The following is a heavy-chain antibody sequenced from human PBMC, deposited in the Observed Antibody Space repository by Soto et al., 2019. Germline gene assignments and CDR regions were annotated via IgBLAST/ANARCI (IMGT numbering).Heavy chain of an antibody. CDR3: ERAPLTTVTNGDY. D-gene: IGHD4-17*01. Sequence: QVQLVQSGAELKKPGSSVKVSCKASGGTFSSSTISWVRQAPGQGLEGMGRIIPILGIANDAPKFQGRVTITADTSTSTAYMELSSLRSKDTAVYYCERAPLTTVTNGDYWGQGTLVTVS. J-gene: IGHJ4*02. CDR2: IIPILGIA. V-gene: IGHV1-69*02. CDR1: GGTFSSST.